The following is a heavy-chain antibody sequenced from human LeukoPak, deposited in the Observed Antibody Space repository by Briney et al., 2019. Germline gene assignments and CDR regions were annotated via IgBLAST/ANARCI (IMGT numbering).Heavy chain of an antibody. Sequence: PGGTLTLTCAASGFSISANYRSWIRQAPGKGLDWLPAIYSGGATYYTDSVKSRFTMSRHTSKNNLDLQLNNLRVEDTSVYYCARWKMEGIVVDVFDIWGQGTSVCVSS. CDR1: GFSISANY. D-gene: IGHD3-22*01. CDR3: ARWKMEGIVVDVFDI. J-gene: IGHJ3*02. CDR2: IYSGGAT. V-gene: IGHV3-53*04.